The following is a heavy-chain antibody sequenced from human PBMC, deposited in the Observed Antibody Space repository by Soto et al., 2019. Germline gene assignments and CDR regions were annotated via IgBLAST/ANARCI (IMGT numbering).Heavy chain of an antibody. CDR1: GASVRSYH. Sequence: SETLSLTCAVSGASVRSYHWSWIRQAAGKGLEWIGRVQMSGTTNYNPSLKTRVTMSLDTSKNEVSLRMTSVTAADTAVYFCAKDRSTMRWFDPWGQGILVTSPQ. V-gene: IGHV4-4*07. D-gene: IGHD1-1*01. J-gene: IGHJ5*02. CDR3: AKDRSTMRWFDP. CDR2: VQMSGTT.